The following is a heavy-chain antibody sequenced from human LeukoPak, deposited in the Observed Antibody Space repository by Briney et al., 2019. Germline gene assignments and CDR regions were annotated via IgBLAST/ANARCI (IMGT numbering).Heavy chain of an antibody. Sequence: SETLSLTCGVSGGSVTSTNWWTWVRQPPGKGLEWIGEINHSGSTNYNPSLKSRVTISVDTSKNQFSLKLSSVTAADTAVYYCARSFDYYSSGYYPYYFDYWGQGTLVTVSS. V-gene: IGHV4-4*02. D-gene: IGHD3-22*01. CDR1: GGSVTSTNW. J-gene: IGHJ4*02. CDR2: INHSGST. CDR3: ARSFDYYSSGYYPYYFDY.